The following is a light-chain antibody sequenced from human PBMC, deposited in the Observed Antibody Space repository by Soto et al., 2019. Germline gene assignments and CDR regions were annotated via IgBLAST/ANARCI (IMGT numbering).Light chain of an antibody. Sequence: DIQMTQSPSTLSASVGDRVTIACLASHSISTWLAWYQQKPEKAPNLLIYKASTLQGGVPSRFSGSGSGTEFTLTISSLQTDDFATYSCQQYNSDSYSFGQGTQLEIK. V-gene: IGKV1-5*03. CDR3: QQYNSDSYS. CDR1: HSISTW. J-gene: IGKJ2*01. CDR2: KAS.